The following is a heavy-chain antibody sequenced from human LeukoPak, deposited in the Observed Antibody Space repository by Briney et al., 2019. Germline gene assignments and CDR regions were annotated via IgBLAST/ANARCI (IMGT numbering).Heavy chain of an antibody. J-gene: IGHJ4*02. CDR2: IYPGDSDT. V-gene: IGHV5-51*01. CDR1: GYSFTSYW. CDR3: ARRSCSSTSCYDY. Sequence: KDGESLKISCKGSGYSFTSYWIGWVRQMPGKGLEWMGIIYPGDSDTRYSPSFQGQVTISADKSISTAYLQWSSLKASDTATYYCARRSCSSTSCYDYWGQGTLVTVSS. D-gene: IGHD2-2*01.